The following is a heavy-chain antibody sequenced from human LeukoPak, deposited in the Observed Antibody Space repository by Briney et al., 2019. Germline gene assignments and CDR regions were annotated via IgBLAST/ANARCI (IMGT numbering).Heavy chain of an antibody. CDR2: ISSLSSKI. Sequence: GGSLRLSCAASGFTFSSHNMNWVRQAPGKGLEWVSYISSLSSKIYYADSVKGRFTISRDNDKNSLYLQMNSLRDEDTAVYYCAGGRCSSTSCYRDYYYYGMDVWGQGTTVTVSS. J-gene: IGHJ6*02. CDR1: GFTFSSHN. D-gene: IGHD2-2*01. CDR3: AGGRCSSTSCYRDYYYYGMDV. V-gene: IGHV3-48*02.